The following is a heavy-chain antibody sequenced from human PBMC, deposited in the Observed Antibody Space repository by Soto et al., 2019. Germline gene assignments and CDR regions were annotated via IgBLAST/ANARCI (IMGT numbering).Heavy chain of an antibody. J-gene: IGHJ4*02. CDR2: INAGNGNT. Sequence: QVQLVQSGAEVKKPGASVKVSCKASGYTFTSYAMHWXXXXXXXXXXXXGWINAGNGNTKYSQKFQGRVTITRDTSASTAYMELSSLXXEXXXXXXXXXXXXXXXXXXXXGGYWGQGTLVTVSS. CDR3: XXXXXXXXXXXXXGGY. CDR1: GYTFTSYA. V-gene: IGHV1-3*01.